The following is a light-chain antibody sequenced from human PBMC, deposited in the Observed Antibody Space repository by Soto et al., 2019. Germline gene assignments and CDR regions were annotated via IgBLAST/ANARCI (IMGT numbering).Light chain of an antibody. CDR1: QSLVYSDGNTY. CDR2: KVS. CDR3: MQGTHWTRT. J-gene: IGKJ1*01. Sequence: DVVMTESPLSLPVTLGQPASISCRSSQSLVYSDGNTYLNWFQQRQGQSPRRXXYKVSNRDSGVPDRFSGSGSGTDGTLKISRVEPEDVWAYDGMQGTHWTRTFGQGTKVDIK. V-gene: IGKV2-30*01.